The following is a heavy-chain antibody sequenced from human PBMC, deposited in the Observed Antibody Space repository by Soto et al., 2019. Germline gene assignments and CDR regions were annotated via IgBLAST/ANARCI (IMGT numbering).Heavy chain of an antibody. D-gene: IGHD5-18*01. CDR3: SRSIVDTAMVDYYAMDV. J-gene: IGHJ6*02. V-gene: IGHV5-51*01. CDR1: GYSFTSCW. Sequence: PGESLKISCKGSGYSFTSCWIGWVRQMPGKGLEWMGIIYPGDSDTRYSPSFQGQVTISADKSISTAYLQWSSLKASDTAMYYCSRSIVDTAMVDYYAMDVWGQGTTVTVSS. CDR2: IYPGDSDT.